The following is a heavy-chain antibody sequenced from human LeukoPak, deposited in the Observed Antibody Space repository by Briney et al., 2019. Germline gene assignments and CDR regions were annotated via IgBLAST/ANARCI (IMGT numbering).Heavy chain of an antibody. CDR2: IYYSGST. CDR3: ARLGAIRYYYYGMDV. D-gene: IGHD1-26*01. CDR1: GGSISSSSYY. Sequence: SETLSLTCTVSGGSISSSSYYWGWIRQPPGKGLEWIGSIYYSGSTYYNPSLKSRVTISVDTSKNQFSLKLSSVTAVDTAVYYCARLGAIRYYYYGMDVWGQGTTVTVSS. V-gene: IGHV4-39*01. J-gene: IGHJ6*02.